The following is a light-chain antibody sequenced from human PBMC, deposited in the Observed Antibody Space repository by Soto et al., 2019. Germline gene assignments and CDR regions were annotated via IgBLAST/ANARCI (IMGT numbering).Light chain of an antibody. CDR1: SSDVGGHDF. J-gene: IGLJ2*01. V-gene: IGLV2-14*01. Sequence: QSVLTQPASVSGSPGQSITISCTGTSSDVGGHDFVSWYQQYPGKAPKLMIYEVSNRPSGVSNRFSGSKSGNTASLTISGLQAEDEADYYCNSYTTSSTLVVFGGGTKLTVL. CDR3: NSYTTSSTLVV. CDR2: EVS.